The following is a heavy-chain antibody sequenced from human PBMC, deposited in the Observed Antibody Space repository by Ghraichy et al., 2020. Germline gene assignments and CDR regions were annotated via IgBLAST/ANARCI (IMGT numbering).Heavy chain of an antibody. CDR3: AKDLTSGGSLGFDC. CDR2: ISDSGTRT. J-gene: IGHJ4*02. D-gene: IGHD1-26*01. V-gene: IGHV3-23*01. Sequence: GGSLRLSCAASGFTFSTYAMSWVRQAPGRGLEWVCGISDSGTRTYYPDSVKGRFTISRDNSKNTLCLQMNSLRAEDTAVYYCAKDLTSGGSLGFDCWGQGTLVTVSS. CDR1: GFTFSTYA.